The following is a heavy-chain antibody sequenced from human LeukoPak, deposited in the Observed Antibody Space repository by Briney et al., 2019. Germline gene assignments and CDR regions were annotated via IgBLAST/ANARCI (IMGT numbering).Heavy chain of an antibody. D-gene: IGHD6-13*01. V-gene: IGHV3-7*04. CDR1: GFSFSSHW. CDR3: ARGLIAAAATGYYYSYGMDV. J-gene: IGHJ6*02. Sequence: GGSLRLSCAASGFSFSSHWMSWVRQAPGKGLEWLANIKQDESEKYYADSAEGRFTISRDNAKNSVYLKMNSLRAEDSAVYYCARGLIAAAATGYYYSYGMDVWGQGTTVTVSS. CDR2: IKQDESEK.